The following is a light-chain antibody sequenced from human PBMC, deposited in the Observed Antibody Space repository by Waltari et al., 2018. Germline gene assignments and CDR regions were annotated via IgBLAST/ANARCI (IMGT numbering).Light chain of an antibody. CDR2: TAS. Sequence: DIQMTQSPSSLSASVGDRVTITCRASQSISAYLNWYQPKPGKAPTLLIYTASNLQSGVPSRFSGSGSGTDFTLTINSLQPEDFATYYCQQSFKTPYSFGQGTHLDIK. V-gene: IGKV1-39*01. J-gene: IGKJ2*03. CDR3: QQSFKTPYS. CDR1: QSISAY.